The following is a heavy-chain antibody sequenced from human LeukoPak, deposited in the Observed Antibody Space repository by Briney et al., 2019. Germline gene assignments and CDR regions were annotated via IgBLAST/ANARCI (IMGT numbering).Heavy chain of an antibody. CDR1: GFTFSSYG. Sequence: PGGSLRLSCAASGFTFSSYGMHWVRQAPGKGLEWVAFIRYDGSNKYYADSVKGRFTISRDNSKNTLYLQMNSLRAEDTAVYYCAKAPGYGAKFDAFDIWGQGTMVTVSS. J-gene: IGHJ3*02. V-gene: IGHV3-30*02. CDR2: IRYDGSNK. CDR3: AKAPGYGAKFDAFDI. D-gene: IGHD5-18*01.